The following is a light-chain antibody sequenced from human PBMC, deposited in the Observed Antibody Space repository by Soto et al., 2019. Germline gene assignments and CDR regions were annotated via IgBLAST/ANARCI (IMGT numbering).Light chain of an antibody. V-gene: IGLV1-47*01. CDR1: SSNIGSNY. J-gene: IGLJ1*01. CDR2: RNN. CDR3: AAWDDSLSGRGV. Sequence: QSVLTQSPSASGTPGQRVTISWSGSSSNIGSNYVYWYQQLPGTAPKLLLYRNNQRPSGGPDRFSGSQSGTSASLATSGLRSEDEADYYCAAWDDSLSGRGVFGTGTKVTVL.